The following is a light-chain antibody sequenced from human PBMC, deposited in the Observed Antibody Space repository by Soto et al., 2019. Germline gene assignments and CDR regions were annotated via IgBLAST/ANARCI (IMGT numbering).Light chain of an antibody. CDR3: SSYVSSGTVL. J-gene: IGLJ2*01. CDR1: SSDVGAYNY. V-gene: IGLV2-14*01. CDR2: DVT. Sequence: QSALTQPASVSGSPGQSITISCTGTSSDVGAYNYVSWYQQHPDKAPKLMIYDVTNRPSGVSNRFSGSKSGNTASLTISGLQAEDEADYYCSSYVSSGTVLFGGGTKVTVL.